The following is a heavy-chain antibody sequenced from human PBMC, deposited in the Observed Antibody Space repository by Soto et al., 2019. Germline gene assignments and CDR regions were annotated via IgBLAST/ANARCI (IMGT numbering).Heavy chain of an antibody. CDR1: GGSISSGGYY. CDR3: AREVGRNWFDP. CDR2: IYYSGST. V-gene: IGHV4-31*03. J-gene: IGHJ5*02. D-gene: IGHD1-26*01. Sequence: SETLSLTCTVSGGSISSGGYYWSWIRQHPGEGLEWIGYIYYSGSTYYNPSLKSRVTISVDTSKNQFSLKLSSVTAADTAVYYCAREVGRNWFDPWGQGTLVTVSS.